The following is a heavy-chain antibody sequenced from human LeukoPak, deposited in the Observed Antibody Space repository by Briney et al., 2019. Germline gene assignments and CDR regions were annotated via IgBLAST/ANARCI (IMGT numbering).Heavy chain of an antibody. D-gene: IGHD6-13*01. J-gene: IGHJ4*02. V-gene: IGHV3-53*01. CDR3: AREWEQQLATGYFDY. CDR1: GFSVSSND. Sequence: GSLRLSCAASGFSVSSNDMSWVRQAPGKGLEWVSLIHSGGTRYTDSVRGRFTISRDNSKNTLYLQMNSLRVDDTAVYYCAREWEQQLATGYFDYWGQGTLVTVSS. CDR2: IHSGGTR.